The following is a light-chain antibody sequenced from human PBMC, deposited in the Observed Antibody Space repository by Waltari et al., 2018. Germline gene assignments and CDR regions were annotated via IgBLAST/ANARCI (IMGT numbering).Light chain of an antibody. CDR3: QVWDDSSNHWV. CDR2: DDY. Sequence: SYVLTQPPSVSVAPGPTATITCGGENIDTQHFHWSQQKPGQAPLLVVYDDYVRPSGIPDRFSGTTSGNTATLTISRVEAGGEADYYCQVWDDSSNHWVFGGGTKLTVL. CDR1: NIDTQH. J-gene: IGLJ3*02. V-gene: IGLV3-21*02.